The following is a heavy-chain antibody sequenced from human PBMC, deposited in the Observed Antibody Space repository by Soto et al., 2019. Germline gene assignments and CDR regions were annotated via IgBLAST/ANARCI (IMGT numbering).Heavy chain of an antibody. J-gene: IGHJ4*02. Sequence: GGSLRLSXSASGFTFNSYAMHWVRQAPGKGLEFVSAISSYGADTYYADSVKGRFAISRDNSKNTLYLQMSSLRAEDTALYYCVKEGYMRSDWYGQFDYWGQGALVTVSS. CDR3: VKEGYMRSDWYGQFDY. V-gene: IGHV3-64D*06. D-gene: IGHD6-19*01. CDR1: GFTFNSYA. CDR2: ISSYGADT.